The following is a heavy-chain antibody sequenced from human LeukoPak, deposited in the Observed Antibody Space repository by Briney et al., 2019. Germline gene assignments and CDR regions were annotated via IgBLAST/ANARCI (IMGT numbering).Heavy chain of an antibody. D-gene: IGHD3-22*01. CDR1: GYTFTGYY. Sequence: ASVKFSCKASGYTFTGYYMHWVRQAPGQGLEWMGWINPNTGGTNCSQKFQGRVTMTRDMSISTAYMELTRLTPCDTTVYYWARGGRYDCSGYPDSWGQGTLVTVSS. CDR3: ARGGRYDCSGYPDS. V-gene: IGHV1-2*02. J-gene: IGHJ4*02. CDR2: INPNTGGT.